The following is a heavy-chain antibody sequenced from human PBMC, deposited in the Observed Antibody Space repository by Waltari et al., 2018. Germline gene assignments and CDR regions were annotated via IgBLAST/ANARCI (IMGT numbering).Heavy chain of an antibody. CDR1: GFTFSDYY. D-gene: IGHD6-13*01. Sequence: QVQLVESGGGLVKPGGSLRLSCAASGFTFSDYYMSWIRQAPGKGLEWVSYISSSGSTIYYADSVKGRFTISRDNAKNSLYLQMNSLRAEDTAVYYCARESLHYSSSWYDYYYYYMDVWGKGTTVTVSS. CDR2: ISSSGSTI. V-gene: IGHV3-11*01. CDR3: ARESLHYSSSWYDYYYYYMDV. J-gene: IGHJ6*03.